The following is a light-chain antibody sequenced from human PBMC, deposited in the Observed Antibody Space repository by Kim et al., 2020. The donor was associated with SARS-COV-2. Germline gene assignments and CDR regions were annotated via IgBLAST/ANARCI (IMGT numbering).Light chain of an antibody. CDR1: QSVRSN. CDR2: GAS. J-gene: IGKJ3*01. CDR3: QQYNNWPSFT. Sequence: SGAPGERATLSGRASQSVRSNLAWDQQKPGQATRLLIYGASTRATGIPARFSGSGSGTEFTRTISSRQSEDFAVYDCQQYNNWPSFTFGPGTKVDIK. V-gene: IGKV3D-15*01.